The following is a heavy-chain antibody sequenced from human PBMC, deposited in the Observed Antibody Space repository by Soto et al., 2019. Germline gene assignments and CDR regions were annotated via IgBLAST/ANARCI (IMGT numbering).Heavy chain of an antibody. Sequence: SDTLSLTCAVYGGSFSGYYWSWIRQPPGKGLEWIGEINHSGSTNYNPSLKSRVTISVDTSKNQFSLKLSSVTAADTAVYYCARGRHILTGYYRDLNYGMDVWGQGTTVT. J-gene: IGHJ6*02. D-gene: IGHD3-9*01. V-gene: IGHV4-34*01. CDR1: GGSFSGYY. CDR3: ARGRHILTGYYRDLNYGMDV. CDR2: INHSGST.